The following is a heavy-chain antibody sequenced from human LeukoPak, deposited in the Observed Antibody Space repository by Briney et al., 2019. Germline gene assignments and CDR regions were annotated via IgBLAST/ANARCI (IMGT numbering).Heavy chain of an antibody. CDR1: KLTFGDYS. J-gene: IGHJ4*02. V-gene: IGHV3-21*01. CDR3: STATYSSGYHYFES. D-gene: IGHD5-18*01. CDR2: ISHSGTPT. Sequence: GGSLRLSCAASKLTFGDYSMNWVRQAPGKGLEWVSSISHSGTPTYYADSVRGRFTISRDNAKNSLYLQMNTLRAEDTAVYFCSTATYSSGYHYFESWGQGTLVTVSS.